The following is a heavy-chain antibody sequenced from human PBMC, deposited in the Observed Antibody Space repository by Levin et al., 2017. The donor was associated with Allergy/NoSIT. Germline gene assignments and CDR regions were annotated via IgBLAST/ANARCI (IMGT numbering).Heavy chain of an antibody. CDR1: GGSFSGYY. J-gene: IGHJ5*02. Sequence: SETLSLTCAVYGGSFSGYYWSWIRQPPGKGLEWIGEINHSGSTNYNPSLKSRVTISVDTSKNQFSLKLSSVTAADTAVYYCARGYPVLRYFDWLFRGDWFDPWGQGTLVTVSS. D-gene: IGHD3-9*01. CDR3: ARGYPVLRYFDWLFRGDWFDP. V-gene: IGHV4-34*01. CDR2: INHSGST.